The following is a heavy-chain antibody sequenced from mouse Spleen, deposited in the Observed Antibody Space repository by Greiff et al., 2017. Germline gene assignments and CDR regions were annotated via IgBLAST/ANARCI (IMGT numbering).Heavy chain of an antibody. CDR1: GFTFSDFY. CDR3: ARDGPLPGRAMDY. Sequence: EVKLVESGGGLVQPGRSLRLSCATSGFTFSDFYMEWVRQAPGKGLEWIAASRNKANDYTTEYSASVKGRFIVSRDTSQSILYLQMNALRAEDTAIYYCARDGPLPGRAMDYWGQGTSVTVSS. CDR2: SRNKANDYTT. J-gene: IGHJ4*01. V-gene: IGHV7-1*01. D-gene: IGHD1-1*01.